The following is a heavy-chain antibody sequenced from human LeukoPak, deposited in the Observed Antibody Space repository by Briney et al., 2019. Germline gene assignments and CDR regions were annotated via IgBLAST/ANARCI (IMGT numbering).Heavy chain of an antibody. CDR3: AKEAYSSGTYYYYGMDV. V-gene: IGHV3-23*01. J-gene: IGHJ6*02. D-gene: IGHD6-19*01. CDR2: ISESGTGT. CDR1: RLTFSSYA. Sequence: GGSLRLSCAASRLTFSSYAMSWVRQAPGRGLEWVSAISESGTGTYYAEAVKGWFTISRDNSKNTLSLQMNSLRAEDTAIYYCAKEAYSSGTYYYYGMDVWGQGTTVTVSS.